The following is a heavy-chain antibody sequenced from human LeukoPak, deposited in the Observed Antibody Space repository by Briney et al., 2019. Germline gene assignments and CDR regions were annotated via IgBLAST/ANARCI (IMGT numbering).Heavy chain of an antibody. CDR2: IKQDGSEK. CDR3: ARDWNYGDKYYFDY. Sequence: GGSLGLSCAASGFTFSSYWMSWVRQAPGKGLEWVANIKQDGSEKYYVDSVKGRFTISRDNAKNSLYLQMNSLRAEDTAVYYCARDWNYGDKYYFDYWGQGTLVTVSS. CDR1: GFTFSSYW. D-gene: IGHD4-17*01. J-gene: IGHJ4*02. V-gene: IGHV3-7*03.